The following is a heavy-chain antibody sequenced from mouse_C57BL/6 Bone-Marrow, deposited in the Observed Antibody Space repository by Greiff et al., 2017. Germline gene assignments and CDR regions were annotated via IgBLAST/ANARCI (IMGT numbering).Heavy chain of an antibody. V-gene: IGHV1-15*01. CDR1: GYTFTDYE. Sequence: QVHVKQSGAELVRPGASVTLSCKASGYTFTDYEVHWVKQTPVHGLEWIGAIDPETGGTAYNQKFKGKAILTADKSSSTAYMELRSLTSEDSAVYYCTGSLDYWGQGTSVTVSS. CDR3: TGSLDY. CDR2: IDPETGGT. J-gene: IGHJ4*01.